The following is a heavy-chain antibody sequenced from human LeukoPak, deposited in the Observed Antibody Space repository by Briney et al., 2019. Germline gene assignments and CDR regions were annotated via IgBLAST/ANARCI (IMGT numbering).Heavy chain of an antibody. CDR2: INHSGST. V-gene: IGHV4-34*01. CDR1: GFTFSSYW. D-gene: IGHD5-24*01. J-gene: IGHJ4*02. Sequence: GSLRLSCAASGFTFSSYWMSWIRQPPGKGLEWIGEINHSGSTNYNPSLKSRVTISVDTSKNQFSLKLSSVTAADTAVYCCARERWLQSRDYWGQGTLVTVSS. CDR3: ARERWLQSRDY.